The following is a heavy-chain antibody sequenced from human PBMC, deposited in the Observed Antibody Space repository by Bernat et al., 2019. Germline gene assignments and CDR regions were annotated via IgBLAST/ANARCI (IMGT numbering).Heavy chain of an antibody. Sequence: EVQLVESGGGLVKPGGSLRLSCSASGFTFSTYGMNWVRQAPGKGLEWISYINDVSSHIYYADSVRGRFTISRDNAKNSLYLQMNRLRDEDTAVYYCARDGLYYATSSYMDVWGKGTTVTVSS. CDR3: ARDGLYYATSSYMDV. CDR2: INDVSSHI. V-gene: IGHV3-21*05. J-gene: IGHJ6*03. CDR1: GFTFSTYG. D-gene: IGHD3-16*01.